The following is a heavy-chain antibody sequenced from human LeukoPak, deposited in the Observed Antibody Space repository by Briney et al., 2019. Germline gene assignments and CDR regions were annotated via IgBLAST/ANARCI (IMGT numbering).Heavy chain of an antibody. V-gene: IGHV1-69*13. CDR2: IIPIFGTA. CDR1: GGTFSSYA. Sequence: SVKVSCKASGGTFSSYAISWVRQAPGQGLEWMGGIIPIFGTANYAQKFQGRVTITADESTSTAYMELSSLRSEDTAVYYCARRVGDWNDVPYYYGMDVWGQGTTVTVSS. CDR3: ARRVGDWNDVPYYYGMDV. D-gene: IGHD1-1*01. J-gene: IGHJ6*02.